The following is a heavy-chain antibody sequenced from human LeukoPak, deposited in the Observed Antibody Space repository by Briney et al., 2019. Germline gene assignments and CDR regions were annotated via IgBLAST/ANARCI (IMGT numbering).Heavy chain of an antibody. CDR3: TSQHGY. CDR1: GFTFGEYA. J-gene: IGHJ4*02. Sequence: SLTLSCTASGFTFGEYAMSEVRQAPGKGLEWVGFIRSKAYGGTTEYAASVKGRFTISRDDSKTIAYLQMNSLKTEDTAVYYCTSQHGYWGQGTLVTVSS. V-gene: IGHV3-49*04. CDR2: IRSKAYGGTT.